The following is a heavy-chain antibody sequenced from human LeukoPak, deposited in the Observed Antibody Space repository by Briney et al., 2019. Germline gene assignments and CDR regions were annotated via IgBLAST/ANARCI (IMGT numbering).Heavy chain of an antibody. J-gene: IGHJ5*02. D-gene: IGHD2-21*01. CDR3: ARDDGSVVVAGNWFDP. Sequence: ASVKVSCKASGYTFTSYGISWVRQAPGQGLEWMGWISAYNGNTNYAQKLQGRVTMTTDTSTSTVYMELRSLRSDDTAVYYCARDDGSVVVAGNWFDPWGQGTLVTVSS. CDR2: ISAYNGNT. V-gene: IGHV1-18*01. CDR1: GYTFTSYG.